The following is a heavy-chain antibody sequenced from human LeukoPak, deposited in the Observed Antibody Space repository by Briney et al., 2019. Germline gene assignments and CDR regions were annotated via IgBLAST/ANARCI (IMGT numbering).Heavy chain of an antibody. CDR2: INPNSGDT. J-gene: IGHJ3*02. CDR1: GYTFTGYY. V-gene: IGHV1-2*02. D-gene: IGHD1-26*01. Sequence: GASVKVSCKASGYTFTGYYMHWVRQAPGQGLEWMGWINPNSGDTNYAQKFQGRVTMTRDTSISTAYMELSRLRSDDTAVYYCAREYSGSASSFDIWGQGTMVTVSS. CDR3: AREYSGSASSFDI.